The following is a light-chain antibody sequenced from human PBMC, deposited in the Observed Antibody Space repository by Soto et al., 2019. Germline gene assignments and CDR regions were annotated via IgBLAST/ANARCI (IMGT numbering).Light chain of an antibody. V-gene: IGKV1-5*01. Sequence: DIQMTQSPSTLSATVGDRVTITCRASQSISTWLAWYQQKPGKAPKLLIYDASSLEVGVPSRFSSSGSRTEFTLTLSSLQPDDYGTYYCQQYYDFRTFRQGTKVDIK. CDR3: QQYYDFRT. CDR2: DAS. CDR1: QSISTW. J-gene: IGKJ1*01.